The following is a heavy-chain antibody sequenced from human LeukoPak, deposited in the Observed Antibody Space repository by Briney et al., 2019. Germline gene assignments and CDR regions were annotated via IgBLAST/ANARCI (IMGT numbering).Heavy chain of an antibody. J-gene: IGHJ4*02. CDR3: AKDARGDYDFWSGYYS. D-gene: IGHD3-3*01. Sequence: PGGSLRLSCAASGFTFSSYAMSWVRQAPGKGLEWVSAISGSGGSTYYADSVKGRFTISRDNSKNTLYLQMNSLRAEDTAVCYCAKDARGDYDFWSGYYSWGQGTLVTVSS. CDR2: ISGSGGST. V-gene: IGHV3-23*01. CDR1: GFTFSSYA.